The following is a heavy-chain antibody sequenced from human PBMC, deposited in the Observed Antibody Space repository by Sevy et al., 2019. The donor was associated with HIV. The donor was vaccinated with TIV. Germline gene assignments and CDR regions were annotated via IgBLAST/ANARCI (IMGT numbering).Heavy chain of an antibody. CDR3: ARTMPVGYYDYSGSSGYFQH. V-gene: IGHV3-23*01. J-gene: IGHJ1*01. CDR2: LSGSGGST. CDR1: GFTISSYA. Sequence: GGSLRLSCAASGFTISSYAMSWVRQAPGKGLECVSVLSGSGGSTYYGGSVKGRFTISRDKSKNTLYLQMNSLRAEDTAIYYCARTMPVGYYDYSGSSGYFQHWGQGTLVTVSS. D-gene: IGHD3-22*01.